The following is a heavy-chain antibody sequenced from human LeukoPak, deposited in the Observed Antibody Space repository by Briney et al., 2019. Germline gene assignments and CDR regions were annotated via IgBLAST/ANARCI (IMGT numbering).Heavy chain of an antibody. Sequence: GGSLRLSCAASGFTFSIYTMNWVRQAPGKGLEWVSSISSSSSYIYYADSVKGRFTISRDNAKNSLYLQMNSLRAEDTAVYYCVRDHYYDSSGYTPAGDAFDIWGQGTMVTVSS. CDR3: VRDHYYDSSGYTPAGDAFDI. V-gene: IGHV3-21*01. J-gene: IGHJ3*02. CDR1: GFTFSIYT. D-gene: IGHD3-22*01. CDR2: ISSSSSYI.